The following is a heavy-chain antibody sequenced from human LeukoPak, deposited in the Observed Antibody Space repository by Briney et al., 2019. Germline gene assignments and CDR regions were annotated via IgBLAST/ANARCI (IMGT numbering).Heavy chain of an antibody. CDR2: ISGSGGST. Sequence: GGSLRLSCAASGFTFSSYSMNWVRQAPGKGLEWVSAISGSGGSTYYADSVKGRFTISRDNSKNTLYLQMNSLRAEDTAVYYCAKDPVTDYYGSENWFDPWGQGTLVTVSS. V-gene: IGHV3-23*01. D-gene: IGHD3-10*01. CDR1: GFTFSSYS. CDR3: AKDPVTDYYGSENWFDP. J-gene: IGHJ5*02.